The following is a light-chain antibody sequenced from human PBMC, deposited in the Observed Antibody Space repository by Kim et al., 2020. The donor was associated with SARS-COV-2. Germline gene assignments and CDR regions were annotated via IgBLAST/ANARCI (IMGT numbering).Light chain of an antibody. V-gene: IGKV1-5*03. CDR1: RSVSKW. Sequence: ASVGDAFTITCRASRSVSKWLAWYQQKRGTAPRLLIWQAVNFENGGTSSCSGHGSGTEFTLTISSLQPDDVASYYCHQYKSFPWTFGQRTTADIK. CDR2: QAV. J-gene: IGKJ1*01. CDR3: HQYKSFPWT.